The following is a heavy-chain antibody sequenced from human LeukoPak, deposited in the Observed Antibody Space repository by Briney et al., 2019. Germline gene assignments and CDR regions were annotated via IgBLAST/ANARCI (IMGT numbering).Heavy chain of an antibody. CDR1: GFTFNTYW. J-gene: IGHJ4*02. V-gene: IGHV3-7*01. D-gene: IGHD2-15*01. Sequence: PGGSLRLSCAASGFTFNTYWMTWVRQAPGKGLEWVANIKQDGSEKYYVDSVKGRFTISRDNAKNSLYLQMDSLRDEDTAVYYCARELTTQTKASCSGSNCLGYFDYCGQGTLVTVSS. CDR3: ARELTTQTKASCSGSNCLGYFDY. CDR2: IKQDGSEK.